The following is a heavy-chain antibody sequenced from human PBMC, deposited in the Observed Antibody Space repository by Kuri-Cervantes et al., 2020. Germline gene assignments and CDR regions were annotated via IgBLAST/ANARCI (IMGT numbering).Heavy chain of an antibody. D-gene: IGHD6-19*01. CDR2: IYSGGST. V-gene: IGHV3-66*02. J-gene: IGHJ3*02. Sequence: GGSLRLSCAASGFTVSSNYMSWVRQAPGKGLEWVSVIYSGGSTYYADSVKGRFTISRDNSKNTLYLQMNSLRAEDTAVYYCARDPAAVAEAFDIWGQGTMVTVSS. CDR1: GFTVSSNY. CDR3: ARDPAAVAEAFDI.